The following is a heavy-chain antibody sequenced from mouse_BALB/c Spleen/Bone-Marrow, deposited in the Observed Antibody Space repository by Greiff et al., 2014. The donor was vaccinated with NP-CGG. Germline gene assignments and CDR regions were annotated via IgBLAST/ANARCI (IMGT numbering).Heavy chain of an antibody. CDR2: IYPANGNT. CDR1: GFNIKDTY. D-gene: IGHD2-2*01. CDR3: ASYVYGYYFDY. J-gene: IGHJ2*01. Sequence: VQLQQSGAELVKPGASVKLSCTASGFNIKDTYMHWVKQRPEQGLEWIGRIYPANGNTKYDPKFQGKATITADTSSNTAYLQLSSLTSEDTAVYYCASYVYGYYFDYWGQGTTLTVSS. V-gene: IGHV14-3*02.